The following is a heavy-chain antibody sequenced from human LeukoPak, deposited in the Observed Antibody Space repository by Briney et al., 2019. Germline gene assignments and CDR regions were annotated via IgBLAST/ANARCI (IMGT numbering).Heavy chain of an antibody. Sequence: PSGGSLRLSCAASGFTVSSNYMSWVRQAPGKGLEWVSIIYSGGRTYYADSVNGRFAISRDNSKNTLYLQMNSLRAEDTAVYYCARDLWGVGFDIWGQGTMVTVSS. CDR3: ARDLWGVGFDI. V-gene: IGHV3-66*01. D-gene: IGHD1-26*01. CDR2: IYSGGRT. J-gene: IGHJ3*02. CDR1: GFTVSSNY.